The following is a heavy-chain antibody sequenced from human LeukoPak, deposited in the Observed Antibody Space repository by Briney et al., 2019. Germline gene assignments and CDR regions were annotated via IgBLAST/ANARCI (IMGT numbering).Heavy chain of an antibody. CDR3: ARTDRDGYNGDAFDI. D-gene: IGHD5-12*01. Sequence: AGGSLRLSCAASGFTFSSYAMHWVRQAPGKGLERVAVISYDGSNKYYADSVKGRFTISRDNSKNTLYLQMNSLRAEDTAVYYCARTDRDGYNGDAFDIWGQGTMVTVSS. J-gene: IGHJ3*02. CDR2: ISYDGSNK. V-gene: IGHV3-30-3*01. CDR1: GFTFSSYA.